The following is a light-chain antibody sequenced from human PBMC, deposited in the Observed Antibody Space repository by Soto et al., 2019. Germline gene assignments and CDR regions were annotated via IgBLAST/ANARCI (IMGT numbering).Light chain of an antibody. CDR2: DAS. CDR3: QQYDNFPMT. Sequence: DIQMTQSPSSLSASVGDTVTITCQASQGISNYLNWYQQKPGKAPKLLIYDASNLETGVPSRFSGSGSGTDFTLTISSLQPEDIAIYYCQQYDNFPMTFGQGTRLEIK. J-gene: IGKJ5*01. CDR1: QGISNY. V-gene: IGKV1-33*01.